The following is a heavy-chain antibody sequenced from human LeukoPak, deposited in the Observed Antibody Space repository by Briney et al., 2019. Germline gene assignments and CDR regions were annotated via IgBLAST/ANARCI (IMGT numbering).Heavy chain of an antibody. J-gene: IGHJ4*02. CDR2: IRYDGSNK. Sequence: GGSLRLSCAASGFTFSSYGMHWVRQAPGKGLEWVAFIRYDGSNKYYADSVKGRFTISRGNSKNTLYLQMNSLRAEDTAVYYCTNPTVTTGEAFDYWGQGTLVTVSS. CDR3: TNPTVTTGEAFDY. V-gene: IGHV3-30*02. CDR1: GFTFSSYG. D-gene: IGHD4-11*01.